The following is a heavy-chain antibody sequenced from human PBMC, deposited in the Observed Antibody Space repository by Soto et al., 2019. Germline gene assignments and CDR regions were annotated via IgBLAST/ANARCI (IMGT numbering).Heavy chain of an antibody. J-gene: IGHJ4*02. CDR1: GETLNSNP. Sequence: QVQLVQSGAEVKKPGSSLKVSCKVFGETLNSNPIGWVRQAPGQGLEWVGGIVPLSDRTNYAQELQGRVTVTADGSTSTVDMDLSNLTSDDTAVYYCARKSGRDCHSGGGCFSLDVWGQGSLITVSS. CDR3: ARKSGRDCHSGGGCFSLDV. CDR2: IVPLSDRT. V-gene: IGHV1-69*01. D-gene: IGHD2-15*01.